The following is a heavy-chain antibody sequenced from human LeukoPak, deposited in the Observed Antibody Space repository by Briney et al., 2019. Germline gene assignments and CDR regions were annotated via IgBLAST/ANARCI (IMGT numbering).Heavy chain of an antibody. CDR2: ISSSSSYI. J-gene: IGHJ3*02. V-gene: IGHV3-21*01. D-gene: IGHD1-1*01. CDR1: GFTFSSYS. Sequence: PGGSLRLSCAASGFTFSSYSMNWVRQAPGKGLEWVSSISSSSSYIYYADSVKGRFTISRDNAKNSLYLQMNSLRAEDTAVYYCASELEPPPPGAFDIWGQGTMVTVSS. CDR3: ASELEPPPPGAFDI.